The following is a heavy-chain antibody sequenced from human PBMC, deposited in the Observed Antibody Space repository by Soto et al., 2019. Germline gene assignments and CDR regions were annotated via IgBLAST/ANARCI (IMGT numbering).Heavy chain of an antibody. CDR3: AKEFPPSEWLFIWTGMDV. CDR1: GFTFSSYA. V-gene: IGHV3-23*01. CDR2: ISGSGGST. D-gene: IGHD3-3*01. J-gene: IGHJ6*03. Sequence: PGGSLRLSCAASGFTFSSYAMSWVRQAPGKGLEWVSAISGSGGSTYYADSVKGRFTISRDNSKNTLYLQMNSLRAEDTAVYYCAKEFPPSEWLFIWTGMDVWGKGTTVTVSS.